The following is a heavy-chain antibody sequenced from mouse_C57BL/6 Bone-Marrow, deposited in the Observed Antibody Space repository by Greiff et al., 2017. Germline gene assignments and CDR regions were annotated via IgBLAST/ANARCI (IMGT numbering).Heavy chain of an antibody. V-gene: IGHV1-15*01. CDR1: GYTFTDYE. Sequence: QVQLQQSGAELVRPGASVTLSCKASGYTFTDYEMHWVKQTPVHGLEWIGAIDPETGGTAYNQKFKGKAILTADKSSSTAYMELRSLTSEDSAVYYRKRGYYGSSGYAMDYWGQGTSVTVSS. CDR3: KRGYYGSSGYAMDY. D-gene: IGHD1-1*01. J-gene: IGHJ4*01. CDR2: IDPETGGT.